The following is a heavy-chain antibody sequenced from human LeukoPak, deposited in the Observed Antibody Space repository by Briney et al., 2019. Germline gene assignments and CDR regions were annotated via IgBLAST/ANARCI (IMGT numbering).Heavy chain of an antibody. CDR2: IYSTGST. CDR3: ARQGYTVSYYFLDY. V-gene: IGHV4-4*07. CDR1: GGSVRSYW. J-gene: IGHJ4*02. Sequence: KPSETLSLTCDVSGGSVRSYWWGWVRQPAGKGLEWLGRIYSTGSTRFNPSLKSRLTLSIDASTNQFSLKLTSVTAADTAVYFCARQGYTVSYYFLDYWSQGTLVTVSS. D-gene: IGHD1-26*01.